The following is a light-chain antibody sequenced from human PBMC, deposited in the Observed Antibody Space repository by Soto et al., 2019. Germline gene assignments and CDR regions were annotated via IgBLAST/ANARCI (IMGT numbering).Light chain of an antibody. CDR2: SAS. J-gene: IGKJ3*01. CDR3: QQYNKWPLT. Sequence: EIGMTQSPVTLSVSRGERATLSCTASQSVNNNVAWYQQKPGHTPRLLIYSASIGATGTPARFSGSGSGSDFTLTISSLQSEDFAVYYCQQYNKWPLTLGPGTKVDIK. V-gene: IGKV3-15*01. CDR1: QSVNNN.